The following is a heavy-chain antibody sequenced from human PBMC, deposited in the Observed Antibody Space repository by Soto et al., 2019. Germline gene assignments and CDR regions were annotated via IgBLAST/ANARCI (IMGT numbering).Heavy chain of an antibody. CDR2: IIPIFGTA. CDR1: GGTFSSYA. Sequence: QVQLVQSGAEVKKPGSSVKVSCKASGGTFSSYAISWVRQAPGQGLEWMGGIIPIFGTANYAQKFRGRVTITADESTSTAYMELSSLRSEDTAVYYCAREGSEDDILTGTRAFDYWGQGTLVTVSS. CDR3: AREGSEDDILTGTRAFDY. J-gene: IGHJ4*02. V-gene: IGHV1-69*01. D-gene: IGHD3-9*01.